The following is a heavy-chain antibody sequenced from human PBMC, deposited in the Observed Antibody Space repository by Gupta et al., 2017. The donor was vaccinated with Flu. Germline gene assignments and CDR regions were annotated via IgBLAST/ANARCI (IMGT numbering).Heavy chain of an antibody. CDR3: ARLFHGHARSSSSSWTAEDYFDY. CDR1: GGSISSSNYY. Sequence: QLQLQESGPGLVKASETLSLTCSVSGGSISSSNYYWGWIRQPPGKGLEWIGTIYYSGATYYNPSLKSRVTISVDTSKSQFSLNLSSVTAADTAVYYCARLFHGHARSSSSSWTAEDYFDYWGQGTLVTVSS. CDR2: IYYSGAT. J-gene: IGHJ4*02. V-gene: IGHV4-39*01. D-gene: IGHD6-6*01.